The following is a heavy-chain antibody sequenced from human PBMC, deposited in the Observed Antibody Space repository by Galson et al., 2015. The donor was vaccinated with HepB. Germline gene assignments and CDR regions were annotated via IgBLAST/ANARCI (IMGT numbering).Heavy chain of an antibody. CDR3: ARDWCSGGSCYWYFDL. V-gene: IGHV1-2*06. CDR2: INPNSGGT. CDR1: GYTFTGYY. J-gene: IGHJ2*01. D-gene: IGHD2-15*01. Sequence: SVKVSCKASGYTFTGYYMHWVRQAPGQGLEWMGRINPNSGGTNYAQKLQGRVTMTRDTSISTAYMELSRLRSDDTAVYYCARDWCSGGSCYWYFDLWGRGTLVTVSS.